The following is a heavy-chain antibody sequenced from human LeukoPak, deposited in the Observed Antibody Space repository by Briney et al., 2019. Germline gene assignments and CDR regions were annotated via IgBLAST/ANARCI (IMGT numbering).Heavy chain of an antibody. J-gene: IGHJ4*02. CDR3: AKDSILGSERTKQFDY. CDR2: ISGSGGST. V-gene: IGHV3-23*01. CDR1: GFTFSSYA. D-gene: IGHD3-3*02. Sequence: GGSLRLSCAASGFTFSSYAMSWVRQAPGKGLEWVSAISGSGGSTYYADSVKGRFTISRDNSKNTLYLQMNSLRAEDTAVYYCAKDSILGSERTKQFDYWGQGTLVTVSS.